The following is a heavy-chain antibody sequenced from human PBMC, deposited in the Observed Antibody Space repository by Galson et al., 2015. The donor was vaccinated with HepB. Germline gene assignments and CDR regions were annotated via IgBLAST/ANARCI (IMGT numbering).Heavy chain of an antibody. CDR3: ARHTLTAAGRVDY. V-gene: IGHV5-51*01. CDR2: IYPGDSDT. CDR1: GYSFTRCW. D-gene: IGHD6-13*01. Sequence: QSGAEVKKPGKSLKISCKGSGYSFTRCWIGWVRQMPGKGLEWMGIIYPGDSDTRYSPSFQGQVTISADKSISTAYLQWSSLKASDTAMYYCARHTLTAAGRVDYWGQGTLVTVSS. J-gene: IGHJ4*02.